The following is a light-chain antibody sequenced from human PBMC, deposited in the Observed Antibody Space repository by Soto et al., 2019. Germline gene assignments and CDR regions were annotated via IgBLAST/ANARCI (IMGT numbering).Light chain of an antibody. CDR2: AAS. CDR1: QSISSY. Sequence: DIQMTQSPSSLSASVGDRVTITCRASQSISSYLNWYQQKPGKAPKLLIYAASSLQSGVPSRFSGSGSGTDFTLTISSLQPEDFATYYCQQGYSTPRVTFGQGTRLEIK. J-gene: IGKJ5*01. CDR3: QQGYSTPRVT. V-gene: IGKV1-39*01.